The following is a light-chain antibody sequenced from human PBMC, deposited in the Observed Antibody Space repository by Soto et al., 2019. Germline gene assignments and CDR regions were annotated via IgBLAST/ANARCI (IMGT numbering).Light chain of an antibody. CDR3: QQYNNWRT. CDR2: GAS. V-gene: IGKV3-15*01. CDR1: QSISNN. Sequence: EIVMTQSPATLSVSPGERATLSCRASQSISNNLAWYQQKRGHAPRLLIYGASTRSTGIPARFSGSGSVTEFTLTISSLPSEDFAFYYCQQYNNWRTFGQGTKVEI. J-gene: IGKJ1*01.